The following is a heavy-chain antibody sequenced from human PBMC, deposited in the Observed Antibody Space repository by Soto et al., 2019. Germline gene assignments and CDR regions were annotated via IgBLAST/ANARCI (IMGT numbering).Heavy chain of an antibody. D-gene: IGHD2-8*02. V-gene: IGHV3-7*03. J-gene: IGHJ2*01. Sequence: GGSLRLSCVASGFTLSTFWMSWVRQAPGKGLEWAASIKEDGSEQYYVDPLKGRFTISRDNARNSLYLQMNSLGAEDTAVYYCARVYFYSAGGLGFWFYDLWGRGTLVTVSS. CDR3: ARVYFYSAGGLGFWFYDL. CDR1: GFTLSTFW. CDR2: IKEDGSEQ.